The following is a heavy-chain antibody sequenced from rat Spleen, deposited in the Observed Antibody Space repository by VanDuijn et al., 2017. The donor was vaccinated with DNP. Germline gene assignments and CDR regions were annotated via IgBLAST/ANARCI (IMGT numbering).Heavy chain of an antibody. CDR2: INKDSSTI. J-gene: IGHJ2*01. CDR3: AKGPNFGGYSDFFDY. CDR1: GFNFNDYW. V-gene: IGHV4-2*01. D-gene: IGHD1-11*01. Sequence: EVKLVESGGGLVQPGRSLKLSCAASGFNFNDYWMGWVRPAPGKGLEWIGEINKDSSTIIYTPSLKDKFSISRDNAQTTLYLQMDKLGSEDTAIFYCAKGPNFGGYSDFFDYWGQGVMVTVSS.